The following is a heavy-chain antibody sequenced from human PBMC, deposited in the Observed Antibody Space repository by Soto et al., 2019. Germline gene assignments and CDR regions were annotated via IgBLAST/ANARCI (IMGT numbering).Heavy chain of an antibody. J-gene: IGHJ6*02. Sequence: GGSLRLSCAASGFTFSSYIMNWVRQAPGKGLEWVSSISSSSSYIYYADSVKGRFTISRDNAKNSLYLQMNSLRAEDTAVYYCARDSYYDILTGSLKHGMDVWGQGTTVTVSS. CDR1: GFTFSSYI. CDR2: ISSSSSYI. V-gene: IGHV3-21*01. D-gene: IGHD3-9*01. CDR3: ARDSYYDILTGSLKHGMDV.